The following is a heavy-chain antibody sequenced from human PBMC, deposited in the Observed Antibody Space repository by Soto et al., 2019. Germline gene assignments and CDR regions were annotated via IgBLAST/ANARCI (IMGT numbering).Heavy chain of an antibody. CDR2: INSDGSST. D-gene: IGHD3-10*01. J-gene: IGHJ5*02. CDR3: ARDKEEAYYGSGSYPLTFDP. CDR1: GFTFSSYW. Sequence: PGGSLRLSCAASGFTFSSYWMHWVRQAPGKGLVWVSRINSDGSSTSYADSVKGRFTISRDNAKNTLYLQMNSLRAEDTAVYYCARDKEEAYYGSGSYPLTFDPWGQGTLVTVSS. V-gene: IGHV3-74*01.